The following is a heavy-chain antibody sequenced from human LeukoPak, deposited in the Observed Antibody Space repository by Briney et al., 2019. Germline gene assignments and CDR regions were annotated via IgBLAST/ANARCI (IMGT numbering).Heavy chain of an antibody. CDR2: ITGGHYAT. V-gene: IGHV3-23*01. J-gene: IGHJ5*02. Sequence: GGSLGLSCAASGFSFSSFAMTWVRQAPGKGLEWVSSITGGHYATYNTDSVKGRFTISRDNAKNTLYLQMNSLRADDTAIYYCTKDPNGDYIGASDPWGQGTLVTVSS. CDR3: TKDPNGDYIGASDP. D-gene: IGHD4-17*01. CDR1: GFSFSSFA.